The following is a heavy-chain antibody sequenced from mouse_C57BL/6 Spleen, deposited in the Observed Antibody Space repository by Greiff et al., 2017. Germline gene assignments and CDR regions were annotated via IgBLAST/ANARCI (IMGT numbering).Heavy chain of an antibody. J-gene: IGHJ4*01. D-gene: IGHD2-5*01. CDR1: GYTFTSYW. Sequence: QVHVKQPGAELVMPGASVKLSCKASGYTFTSYWMHWVKQSPGQGLEWIGEIDPSDSYTKYNQKFKGKSTLTVDKSSSTAYMQISSLTSEDTAVYYCERDSNYGDAKGYWGQGTSVTVAS. CDR2: IDPSDSYT. V-gene: IGHV1-69*01. CDR3: ERDSNYGDAKGY.